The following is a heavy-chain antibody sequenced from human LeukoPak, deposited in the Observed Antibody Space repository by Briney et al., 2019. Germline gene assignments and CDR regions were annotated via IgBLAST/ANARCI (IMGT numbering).Heavy chain of an antibody. D-gene: IGHD5-24*01. J-gene: IGHJ6*02. Sequence: SETLSLTCTVTGGSIRSYYWRWIRQPAGKGLEWIGRIYTSGSTNYNPSLKSRVTMSVDTSKNQFSLKLNSVTAADTAVYYCARNRDGYNSVHYYYGMDVWGQGTTVTVSS. CDR2: IYTSGST. CDR1: GGSIRSYY. V-gene: IGHV4-4*07. CDR3: ARNRDGYNSVHYYYGMDV.